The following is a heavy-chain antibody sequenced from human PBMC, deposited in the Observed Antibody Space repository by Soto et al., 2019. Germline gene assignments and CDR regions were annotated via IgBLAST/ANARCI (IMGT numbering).Heavy chain of an antibody. J-gene: IGHJ5*01. V-gene: IGHV3-30*03. CDR1: GFTFSSNG. CDR3: ARWVGGAMYDNSGKYDS. D-gene: IGHD3-22*01. CDR2: VSYDGSKT. Sequence: QVQLVESGGGVVQPGRSLRLTCAASGFTFSSNGMHWDRQAPGKGLEWVALVSYDGSKTYYADSVGGRFTISGDNSENTLYLQMNSLRAEDPAVYYCARWVGGAMYDNSGKYDSWGQGTLVTVSS.